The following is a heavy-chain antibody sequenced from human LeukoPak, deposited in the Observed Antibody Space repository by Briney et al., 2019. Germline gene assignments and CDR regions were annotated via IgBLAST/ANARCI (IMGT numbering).Heavy chain of an antibody. CDR3: AKSGVAAAGLFDY. D-gene: IGHD6-13*01. Sequence: PGGSLRLSCAASGFTFSSYGMHWVRQAPGKGLEWVAFIRYDGSKKYYADSVKGRFTISRDNSKNTLYLQMNSLRAEDTAVYYCAKSGVAAAGLFDYWGQGTLVTVSS. J-gene: IGHJ4*02. V-gene: IGHV3-30*02. CDR1: GFTFSSYG. CDR2: IRYDGSKK.